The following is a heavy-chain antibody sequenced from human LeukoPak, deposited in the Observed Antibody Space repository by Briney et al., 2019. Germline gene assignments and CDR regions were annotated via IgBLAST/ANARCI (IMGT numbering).Heavy chain of an antibody. CDR1: GFTLSSYE. Sequence: GGSLIFSCAASGFTLSSYEINWVRQAQGKGLEWVSYISSSGSTIYYADLVKGRFTISRDNAKNSLYLQMNSLRAEDTAVYYCARVGQWFGDYWGQGTLVTVSS. CDR2: ISSSGSTI. V-gene: IGHV3-48*03. J-gene: IGHJ4*02. CDR3: ARVGQWFGDY. D-gene: IGHD3-10*01.